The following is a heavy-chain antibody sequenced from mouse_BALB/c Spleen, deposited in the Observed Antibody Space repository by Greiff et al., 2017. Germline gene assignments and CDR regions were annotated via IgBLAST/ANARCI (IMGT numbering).Heavy chain of an antibody. D-gene: IGHD2-2*01. CDR2: IHPSDSAT. CDR3: AAGYDGGFAY. V-gene: IGHV1-74*01. J-gene: IGHJ3*01. CDR1: GYSFTSYC. Sequence: QVQLQQPGAELVRPGASVKLSCKASGYSFTSYCMNWVKQRPGQGLEWIGMIHPSDSATRLTQMFKDKATLTVDKSSSTAYMHLSSPTSEDSAVYYCAAGYDGGFAYWGQGNLVAVAA.